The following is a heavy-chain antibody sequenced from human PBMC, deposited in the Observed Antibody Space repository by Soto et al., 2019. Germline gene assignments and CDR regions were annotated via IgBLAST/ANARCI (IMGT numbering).Heavy chain of an antibody. CDR2: IIPLFGTT. CDR3: ARRVAVTSIPQVSYYYYSLDV. D-gene: IGHD2-21*02. V-gene: IGHV1-69*01. CDR1: GGPSNGYA. J-gene: IGHJ6*02. Sequence: QVQLVQSGVEVKKPESSVKASCKASGGPSNGYAIAWVRQPPGQGLEGLGWIIPLFGTTNYAQKFQGRVTITADESTTAAFMELSSLRSEDTAVYYCARRVAVTSIPQVSYYYYSLDVWGQGTTVTVSS.